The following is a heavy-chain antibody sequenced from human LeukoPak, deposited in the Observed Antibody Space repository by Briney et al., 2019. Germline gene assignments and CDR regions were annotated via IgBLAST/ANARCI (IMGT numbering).Heavy chain of an antibody. Sequence: ASVKVSCKASGGTFSRYAISWVRQAPGQGLEWMGRIIPIIGIVNYAQKFQGRVTITADKSTSTAYMELSSLRSEDTAVYYCARVPSGYTPNANYYYYGMGVWGQGTTVTVSS. CDR1: GGTFSRYA. J-gene: IGHJ6*02. CDR2: IIPIIGIV. D-gene: IGHD5-12*01. CDR3: ARVPSGYTPNANYYYYGMGV. V-gene: IGHV1-69*04.